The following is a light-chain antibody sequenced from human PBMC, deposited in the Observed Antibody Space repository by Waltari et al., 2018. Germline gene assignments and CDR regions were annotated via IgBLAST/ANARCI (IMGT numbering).Light chain of an antibody. CDR3: QAWDSSTVV. Sequence: SYELTQPPSVSVSPGQPPSIPSPGDKLGDKYACWYQQKPGQSPVLVIYQDSKRPSGIPERFSGSNSGNTATLTISGTQAMDEADYYCQAWDSSTVVFGTGTKVTVL. V-gene: IGLV3-1*01. CDR1: KLGDKY. J-gene: IGLJ1*01. CDR2: QDS.